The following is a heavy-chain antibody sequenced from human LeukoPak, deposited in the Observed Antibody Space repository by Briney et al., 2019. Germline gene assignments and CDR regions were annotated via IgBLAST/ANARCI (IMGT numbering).Heavy chain of an antibody. CDR1: GGTLSSYA. Sequence: SVKVSCKASGGTLSSYAISWVRQAPGQGLEWMGRIIPIFGIANYAQEFQGRVTITADKSTSTAYMELSSLRSEDTAVYYCAIFDGMDVWGQGTTVTVSS. CDR2: IIPIFGIA. J-gene: IGHJ6*02. CDR3: AIFDGMDV. V-gene: IGHV1-69*04.